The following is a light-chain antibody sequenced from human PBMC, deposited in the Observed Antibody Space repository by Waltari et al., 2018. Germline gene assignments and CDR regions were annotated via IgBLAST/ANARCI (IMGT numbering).Light chain of an antibody. CDR3: QSFDSSLSGSV. CDR2: ANS. CDR1: SSNIGAGYD. Sequence: QSVLTQPPSVSGAPGPRVTISCSRSSSNIGAGYDVHWYQQLPGTAPKLLIYANSNRPSGVPDRFSGSKSGTSASLAITGLQTEDEADYYCQSFDSSLSGSVFGGGTKLTVL. V-gene: IGLV1-40*01. J-gene: IGLJ2*01.